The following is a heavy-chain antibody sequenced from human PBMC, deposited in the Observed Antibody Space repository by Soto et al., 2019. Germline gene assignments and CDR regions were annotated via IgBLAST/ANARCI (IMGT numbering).Heavy chain of an antibody. Sequence: PSQTLSLTCAISGDSVSSNSAAWNWIRQSPSRGLEWLGRTYYRSKWYNDYAVSVKSRITINPDTSKNQFSLQLNSVTPEDTAVYYCARVPLYNWNYASEWFDPWGRGTLVTVSS. V-gene: IGHV6-1*01. CDR3: ARVPLYNWNYASEWFDP. CDR2: TYYRSKWYN. J-gene: IGHJ5*02. CDR1: GDSVSSNSAA. D-gene: IGHD1-7*01.